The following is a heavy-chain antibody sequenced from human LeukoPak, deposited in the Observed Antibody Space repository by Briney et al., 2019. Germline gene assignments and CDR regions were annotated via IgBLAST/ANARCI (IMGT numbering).Heavy chain of an antibody. J-gene: IGHJ6*02. Sequence: GGSLRLSCAASGFTFSSYWMHWVRQAPGKGLVWVSRINSDGSSTSYADSVKGRFTISRDNAKNTLYLQMNSLRVEDTAVYYCARVERFFYYYGMDVWGQGTTVTVSS. CDR3: ARVERFFYYYGMDV. CDR2: INSDGSST. D-gene: IGHD3-3*01. CDR1: GFTFSSYW. V-gene: IGHV3-74*01.